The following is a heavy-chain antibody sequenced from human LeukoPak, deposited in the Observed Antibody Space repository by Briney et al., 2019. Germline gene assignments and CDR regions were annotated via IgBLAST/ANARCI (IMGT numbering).Heavy chain of an antibody. Sequence: SETLSLTCTVSGGSISTYYWNWIRQSPGKGLEGIGYISYSGSTNYNPSLKSRVTISVDTSKDQFSLKLSSVTAADTAVYYCARGGGYSSSWYGGGFDYWGQGTLVTVSS. V-gene: IGHV4-59*12. J-gene: IGHJ4*02. CDR2: ISYSGST. CDR1: GGSISTYY. D-gene: IGHD6-13*01. CDR3: ARGGGYSSSWYGGGFDY.